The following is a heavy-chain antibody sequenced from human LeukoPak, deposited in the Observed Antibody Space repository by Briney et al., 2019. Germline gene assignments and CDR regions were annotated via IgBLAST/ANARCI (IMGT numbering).Heavy chain of an antibody. CDR1: VGSVITYS. Sequence: SETLSLICTVSVGSVITYSWRSIRQPAGKGLEYIGRFYPSGATNYNPSLKSRVTMSVDTSNNQFSLKLSSVTSAATAVYYCARDQLQEWQTDAFDIWGQGTMVTVSS. D-gene: IGHD3-3*01. V-gene: IGHV4-4*07. J-gene: IGHJ3*02. CDR2: FYPSGAT. CDR3: ARDQLQEWQTDAFDI.